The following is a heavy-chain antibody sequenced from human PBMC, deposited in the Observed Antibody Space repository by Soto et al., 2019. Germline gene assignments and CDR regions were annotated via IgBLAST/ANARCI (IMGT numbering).Heavy chain of an antibody. V-gene: IGHV1-18*04. CDR2: ISAYNGNT. Sequence: ASGKVCCGASGYTFSRSYFTWERQAPGQGLEWMGWISAYNGNTNVPQNLQGRVILTTDTSTDTAYMELRSLRSDETAMYYCARVRSPGLPPYTLFDPWGYTTLVTVS. J-gene: IGHJ5*02. CDR1: GYTFSRSY. CDR3: ARVRSPGLPPYTLFDP.